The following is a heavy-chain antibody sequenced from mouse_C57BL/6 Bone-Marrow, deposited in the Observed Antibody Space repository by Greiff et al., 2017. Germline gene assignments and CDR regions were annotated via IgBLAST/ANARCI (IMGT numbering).Heavy chain of an antibody. D-gene: IGHD2-1*01. CDR2: IYLGSGRI. V-gene: IGHV1-55*01. CDR3: ARIGGYGNLDY. CDR1: GYTFTSYW. Sequence: VQLQQPGAELVKPGASGKMSCKASGYTFTSYWITWVKQRPGQGLEWIGDIYLGSGRINYKETFKSKATLTVDTSSSTAYMQLSSLTSEDSAVYYCARIGGYGNLDYWGQGTTRTVSS. J-gene: IGHJ2*01.